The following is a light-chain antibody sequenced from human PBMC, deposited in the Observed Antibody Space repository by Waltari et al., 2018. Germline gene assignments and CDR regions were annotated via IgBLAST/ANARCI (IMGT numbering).Light chain of an antibody. CDR1: QRVLYSSSNKNY. CDR2: WAS. Sequence: DIVMTQSPDSLAASLGESATSTCNSSQRVLYSSSNKNYLSWYQQKPGYPPRLLIYWASTRESGVPDRFSGSGSGTDFTLTISSLQAEDVALYYCQQYYYTPRTFGQGTRLEIK. V-gene: IGKV4-1*01. CDR3: QQYYYTPRT. J-gene: IGKJ5*01.